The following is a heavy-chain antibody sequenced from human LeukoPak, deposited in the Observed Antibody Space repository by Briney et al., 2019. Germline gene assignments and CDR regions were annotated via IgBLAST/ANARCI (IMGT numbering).Heavy chain of an antibody. D-gene: IGHD2-15*01. CDR2: INPNRGGT. CDR3: ARSCSGGSCYDY. Sequence: GASVKVSCQASGYTFTGYYMHWVRQAPGQGLEWMGWINPNRGGTKFAQKFQGWVTMTRDTSISTAYMELSRLRSDDTAVYYCARSCSGGSCYDYWGQGTLVTVSS. J-gene: IGHJ4*02. CDR1: GYTFTGYY. V-gene: IGHV1-2*04.